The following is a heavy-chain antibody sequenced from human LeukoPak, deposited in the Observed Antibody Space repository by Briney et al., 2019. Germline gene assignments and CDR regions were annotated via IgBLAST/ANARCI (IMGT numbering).Heavy chain of an antibody. V-gene: IGHV3-23*01. J-gene: IGHJ5*02. CDR3: AKADSSGWYESNWFDP. D-gene: IGHD6-19*01. Sequence: GGSLRLSCAGSGFTFSNYAMTWVRQAPGKGLEWVSTISSSGDATYSADSVKGRFSISRDNSKNTLYLQMSSLRAEDTAVYYCAKADSSGWYESNWFDPWGQGTLVTVSS. CDR1: GFTFSNYA. CDR2: ISSSGDAT.